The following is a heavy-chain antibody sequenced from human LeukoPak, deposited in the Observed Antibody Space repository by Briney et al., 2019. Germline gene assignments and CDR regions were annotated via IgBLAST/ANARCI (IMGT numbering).Heavy chain of an antibody. CDR3: AREDGQQLVRVGEYNWFDP. D-gene: IGHD6-13*01. J-gene: IGHJ5*02. CDR2: MNPNSGNT. Sequence: ASVKVSCKASGHTFTSYDINWVRQATGQGLEWMGWMNPNSGNTGYAQKFQGRVTMTRNTSISTAYMELSSLRSEDTAVYYCAREDGQQLVRVGEYNWFDPWGQGTLVTVSS. V-gene: IGHV1-8*01. CDR1: GHTFTSYD.